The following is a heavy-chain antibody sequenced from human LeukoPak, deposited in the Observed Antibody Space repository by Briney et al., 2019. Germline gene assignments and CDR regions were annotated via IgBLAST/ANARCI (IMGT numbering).Heavy chain of an antibody. Sequence: GGSLRLSCADSGFTFDDYTMHWVRQPPGKGLEWFSLISWDGGSTYYADSVQGRFTISRDNSKNSLYLQMNSLRTEDTALYYCAKGGYSGYETGLAYWGQGTLVTVSS. CDR3: AKGGYSGYETGLAY. J-gene: IGHJ4*02. CDR2: ISWDGGST. CDR1: GFTFDDYT. V-gene: IGHV3-43*01. D-gene: IGHD5-12*01.